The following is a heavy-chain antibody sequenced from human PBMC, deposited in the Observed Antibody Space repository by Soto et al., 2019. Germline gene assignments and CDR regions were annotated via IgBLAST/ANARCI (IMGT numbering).Heavy chain of an antibody. J-gene: IGHJ6*03. CDR2: IGTAGDT. CDR1: GGNFSSYD. Sequence: GGSLRLSCAASGGNFSSYDMHWVRQAPGKGLEWVSAIGTAGDTYYPGSVKGRFTISRENAKNSLYLQMNSLRAGDTAVYYCARARGGYDPRSTYYYYYYMDVWGKGTTVTVSS. CDR3: ARARGGYDPRSTYYYYYYMDV. D-gene: IGHD5-12*01. V-gene: IGHV3-13*01.